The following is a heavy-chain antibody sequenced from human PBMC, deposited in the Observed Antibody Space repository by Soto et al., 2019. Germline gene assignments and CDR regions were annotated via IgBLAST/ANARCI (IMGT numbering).Heavy chain of an antibody. Sequence: XSVKVSCEASGYTFTSYGISWVRQAPVQGLEWMGWISAYNGNTNYAQKLQGRVTMTTDTSTSTAYMELRSLRSDDTAVYYCAREDYDFWRTPFGMDVWGQGTTVTVSS. D-gene: IGHD3-3*01. CDR2: ISAYNGNT. J-gene: IGHJ6*02. CDR3: AREDYDFWRTPFGMDV. V-gene: IGHV1-18*04. CDR1: GYTFTSYG.